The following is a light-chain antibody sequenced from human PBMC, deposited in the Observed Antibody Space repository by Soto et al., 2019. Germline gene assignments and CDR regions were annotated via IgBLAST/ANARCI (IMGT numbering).Light chain of an antibody. CDR1: QTITNW. Sequence: VHRAQSPSILSASVLYRVTITWLSSQTITNWLAWYQQKPGKAPRLLIYAASTLQSGVPSRFSGSASGTEFTLTISSLQSEDFATYYCQQVSGYPLNFGGGTKVDIK. CDR2: AAS. V-gene: IGKV1-9*01. CDR3: QQVSGYPLN. J-gene: IGKJ4*01.